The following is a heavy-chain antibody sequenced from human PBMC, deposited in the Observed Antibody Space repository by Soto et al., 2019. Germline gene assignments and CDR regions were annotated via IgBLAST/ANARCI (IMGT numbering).Heavy chain of an antibody. Sequence: QVPLGQSGAEVKKPGASVKVSCKVSGYTLTELSMHWVRQARGKGLEWMGGFDPEDVETIYAQKCQGRVTMTEDTPADTAYMELSSLSSEDTAVYYCATAQEGPPPEPTATSTAHHYCGMDVWGQGTTVPVSS. CDR3: ATAQEGPPPEPTATSTAHHYCGMDV. J-gene: IGHJ6*02. V-gene: IGHV1-24*01. CDR1: GYTLTELS. D-gene: IGHD1-1*01. CDR2: FDPEDVET.